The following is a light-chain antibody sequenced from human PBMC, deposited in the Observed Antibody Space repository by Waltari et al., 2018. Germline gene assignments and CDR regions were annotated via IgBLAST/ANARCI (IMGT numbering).Light chain of an antibody. V-gene: IGLV2-14*03. CDR3: SSYTSSGTLVL. CDR2: DVN. Sequence: QSALTQPASESGSPGQSITISCTGTSSDVGGYKNVSWYQQHPGKAPKLMIYDVNNRPSEISNRFSGSKSGNTASLTISGLQAEDEADYYCSSYTSSGTLVLFGGGTKLTVL. J-gene: IGLJ2*01. CDR1: SSDVGGYKN.